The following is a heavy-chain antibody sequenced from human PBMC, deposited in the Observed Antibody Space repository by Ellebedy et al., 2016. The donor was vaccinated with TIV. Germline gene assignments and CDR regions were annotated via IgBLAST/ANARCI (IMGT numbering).Heavy chain of an antibody. CDR2: IQYDGTNK. CDR3: AKDQVDY. J-gene: IGHJ4*02. V-gene: IGHV3-30*02. Sequence: GESLKISCAASGFTFSDFGMHWVRQAPGTGLEWVTFIQYDGTNKYYTDSVKGRFTISRDNSKSTLYLEMNSLRVEDTAVYYCAKDQVDYWGQGTLVTVSS. CDR1: GFTFSDFG.